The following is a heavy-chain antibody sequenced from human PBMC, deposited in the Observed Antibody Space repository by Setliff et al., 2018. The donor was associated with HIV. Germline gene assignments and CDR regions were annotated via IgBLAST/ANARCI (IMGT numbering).Heavy chain of an antibody. CDR3: ARVQMAYAASGV. CDR1: GGSISTYY. D-gene: IGHD4-17*01. Sequence: PSETLSLTCTVSGGSISTYYWSWIRQPPGKGLEWIGSIYFTGSSDNNPSLKSRVTLSVDTSKHQFSLKLSSVTAADTAVYYCARVQMAYAASGVWGQGTMVTVSS. CDR2: IYFTGSS. J-gene: IGHJ3*01. V-gene: IGHV4-59*01.